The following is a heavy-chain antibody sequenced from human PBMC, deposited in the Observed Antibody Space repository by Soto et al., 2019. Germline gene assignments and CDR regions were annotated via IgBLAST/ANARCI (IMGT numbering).Heavy chain of an antibody. CDR2: IIPIFGTA. CDR1: GGTFSSYA. D-gene: IGHD2-15*01. J-gene: IGHJ6*02. Sequence: QVQLVQSGAEVKKPGSSVKVSCKAPGGTFSSYAISWVRQAPGQGLEWMGGIIPIFGTANYAQKFQGRVTITADESTSTGYMELSSLRSEDTAVYYCARSQGGSSSLDIYYYHYYGMDVWGQGTTVTVSS. CDR3: ARSQGGSSSLDIYYYHYYGMDV. V-gene: IGHV1-69*01.